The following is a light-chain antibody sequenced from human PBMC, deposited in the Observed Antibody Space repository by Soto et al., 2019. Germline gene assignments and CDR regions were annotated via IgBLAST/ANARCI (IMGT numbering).Light chain of an antibody. CDR3: MQGTHWPRT. Sequence: DVVMTQSPLSLPVTLGQPASISCRSSQSLVYNDGNTYLNWFHQRPGQSPRRLIYKVSNRDSGVPDRFSGSGSGIDFTLKISRVEAEDIGVYYCMQGTHWPRTFGQGTKVEIK. CDR2: KVS. J-gene: IGKJ1*01. V-gene: IGKV2-30*01. CDR1: QSLVYNDGNTY.